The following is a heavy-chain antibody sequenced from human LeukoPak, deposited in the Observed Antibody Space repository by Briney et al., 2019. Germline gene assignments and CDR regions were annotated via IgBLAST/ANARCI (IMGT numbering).Heavy chain of an antibody. V-gene: IGHV3-74*01. J-gene: IGHJ4*02. CDR2: ISTDGSVT. Sequence: AGGSLRLSCAASGFTFSSYWMHWVRQVPGKGLVWVSRISTDGSVTTYADSVRGRFTISRDNAKNTLYLQMNSLRAEDTAVYYCAKDRNWNYFDYWGQGNLVTVSS. CDR3: AKDRNWNYFDY. CDR1: GFTFSSYW. D-gene: IGHD1-20*01.